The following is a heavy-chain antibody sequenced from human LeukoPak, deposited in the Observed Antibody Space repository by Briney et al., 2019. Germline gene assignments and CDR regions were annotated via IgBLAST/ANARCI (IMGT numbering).Heavy chain of an antibody. CDR1: GGSISSYY. Sequence: PSETLSLTCTVSGGSISSYYWSWIRQPPGKGLEWIGYIYYSGSTNYNPSLKSRVTISVDTSKNQFSLKLSSVTAADTAVYYCARLQGGWFDPWGQGTLVTVSS. D-gene: IGHD3-16*01. CDR3: ARLQGGWFDP. V-gene: IGHV4-59*08. J-gene: IGHJ5*02. CDR2: IYYSGST.